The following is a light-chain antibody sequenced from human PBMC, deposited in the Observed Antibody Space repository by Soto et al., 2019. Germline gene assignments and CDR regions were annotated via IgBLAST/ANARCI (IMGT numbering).Light chain of an antibody. V-gene: IGLV2-11*01. J-gene: IGLJ1*01. CDR2: DVD. CDR3: CSYAGSYPFV. CDR1: SSDVGGYNY. Sequence: QSALTQPRSVSGSLGQSVTISCTGTSSDVGGYNYVSWYQHHPGKAPKLMIYDVDKRPSGVPGRFSGSKSGNTASLTISGLQAEDEADYYCCSYAGSYPFVFGTGTKVTVL.